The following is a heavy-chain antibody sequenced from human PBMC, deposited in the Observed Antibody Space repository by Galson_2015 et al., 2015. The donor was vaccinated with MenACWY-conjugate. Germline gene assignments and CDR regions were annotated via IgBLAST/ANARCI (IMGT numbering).Heavy chain of an antibody. V-gene: IGHV3-7*03. CDR1: GFSFTNYW. CDR3: ARSRSGGV. Sequence: LRLSCAGSGFSFTNYWMSWVRQAPGKGLEWVANIKQDGSEKYYVDSVKGRFTISRDNAKNSLYLEMSSLRAEDTAVYYCARSRSGGVWGQGTTVTVSS. D-gene: IGHD3-10*01. J-gene: IGHJ6*02. CDR2: IKQDGSEK.